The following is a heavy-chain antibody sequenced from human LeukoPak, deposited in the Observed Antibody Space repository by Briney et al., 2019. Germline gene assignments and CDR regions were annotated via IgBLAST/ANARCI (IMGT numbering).Heavy chain of an antibody. CDR3: ARHLAETTMVRGVIIMYYFDY. V-gene: IGHV4-59*05. CDR2: IYYSGST. D-gene: IGHD3-10*01. CDR1: GGSISSYQ. Sequence: SETLSLTCTVSGGSISSYQWSWIRQPAGKGLEWIGSIYYSGSTHYNPSLKSRVTISVDTSKNQFSLKLSSVTAADTAVYYCARHLAETTMVRGVIIMYYFDYWGQGTLVTVSS. J-gene: IGHJ4*02.